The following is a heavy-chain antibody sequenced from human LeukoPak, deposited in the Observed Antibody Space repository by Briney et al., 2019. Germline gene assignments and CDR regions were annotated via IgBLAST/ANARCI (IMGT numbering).Heavy chain of an antibody. D-gene: IGHD3-10*01. CDR3: AKDPLLYGSGSYYFDY. Sequence: GGSLRLSXAASGFTFSSYGMHWVRQAPGKGLEWVAFIRYDGNNKYYADSVKGRFTISRDSFKNTLYLQMNSLRAEDTAVYYCAKDPLLYGSGSYYFDYWGQGTLVTVSS. V-gene: IGHV3-30*02. CDR2: IRYDGNNK. J-gene: IGHJ4*02. CDR1: GFTFSSYG.